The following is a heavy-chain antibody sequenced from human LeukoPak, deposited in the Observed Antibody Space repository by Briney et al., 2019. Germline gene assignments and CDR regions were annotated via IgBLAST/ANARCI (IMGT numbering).Heavy chain of an antibody. J-gene: IGHJ4*02. CDR3: GKTTVGYSSGRYPGWPVDY. V-gene: IGHV3-48*01. CDR2: IGIDSGNT. D-gene: IGHD6-19*01. CDR1: GFPFIEYS. Sequence: HPGGSLRLSCTASGFPFIEYSMNWVRQAPGKGLEWISYIGIDSGNTKYADSVRGRFTISADKAKNSLHLQMNSLRAEDTAVYYCGKTTVGYSSGRYPGWPVDYWGQGTLVTVSS.